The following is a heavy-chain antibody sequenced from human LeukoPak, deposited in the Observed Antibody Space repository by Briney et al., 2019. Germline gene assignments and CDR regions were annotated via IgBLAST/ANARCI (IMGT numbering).Heavy chain of an antibody. CDR1: GFTFGDYA. Sequence: PGGSLRLSCTASGFTFGDYAMSWVRQAPGKGLEWVGFIRSKAYGGTTEYAASVKGRFTISRDDSKSIAYLQMNSLKTEDTAVYYCTRDTDSGSYYPRGYFDYWGQGTLVTVSP. CDR3: TRDTDSGSYYPRGYFDY. D-gene: IGHD1-26*01. J-gene: IGHJ4*02. V-gene: IGHV3-49*04. CDR2: IRSKAYGGTT.